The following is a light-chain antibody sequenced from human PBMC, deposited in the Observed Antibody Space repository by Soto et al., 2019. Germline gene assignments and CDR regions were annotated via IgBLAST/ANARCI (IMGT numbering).Light chain of an antibody. Sequence: SKRTLSWSPGERAPLSCWASQSVSTYLAWYQQKPGQAPRLLIYDASSRATDIPARFSGSGSGTDFTLTISNLEPEDFAVYYCQQHSHWPPWTFGQGTKVDI. V-gene: IGKV3-11*01. CDR3: QQHSHWPPWT. CDR2: DAS. CDR1: QSVSTY. J-gene: IGKJ1*01.